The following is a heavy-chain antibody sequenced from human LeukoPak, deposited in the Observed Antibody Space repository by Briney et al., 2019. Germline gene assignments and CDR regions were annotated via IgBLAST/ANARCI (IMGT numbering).Heavy chain of an antibody. D-gene: IGHD3-10*01. V-gene: IGHV3-30-3*01. CDR3: ARDSGPSGYFDY. CDR2: ISYDGSNK. Sequence: GGSLRLSCAASGFTFSSYAMHWVRQAPGKGLEWVAVISYDGSNKYYADSVKGRFTISRDNSKNTLYLQMNSLRAEDTAVYYCARDSGPSGYFDYWGQGTLVTVSS. CDR1: GFTFSSYA. J-gene: IGHJ4*02.